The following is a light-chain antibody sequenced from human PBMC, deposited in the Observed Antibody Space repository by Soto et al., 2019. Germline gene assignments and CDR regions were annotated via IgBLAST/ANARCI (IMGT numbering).Light chain of an antibody. V-gene: IGKV1-5*01. J-gene: IGKJ1*01. Sequence: DIQMTQSPSTLSASVGDRVTISCRASQTITSWLAWYQQKPGKAPKLLIYDASSLESGVPSRFSGSGSGTEFTLTISSLQPDDFATYYCQQHNSYPWTFDQGTKVDIK. CDR1: QTITSW. CDR2: DAS. CDR3: QQHNSYPWT.